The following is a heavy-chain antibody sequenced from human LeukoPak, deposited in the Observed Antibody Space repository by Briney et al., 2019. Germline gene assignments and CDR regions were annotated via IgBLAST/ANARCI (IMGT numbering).Heavy chain of an antibody. V-gene: IGHV3-9*01. CDR2: ISWNSGSI. D-gene: IGHD1-26*01. Sequence: GGSLRLSCAASGFTFDDYAMHWVRQAPGKGLEWVSGISWNSGSIGYADSVKGRFTISRDNAKNSLYLQMNSLRAEDTAVYYCAKDQVEHWFDPWGQGTLVTVSS. CDR3: AKDQVEHWFDP. CDR1: GFTFDDYA. J-gene: IGHJ5*02.